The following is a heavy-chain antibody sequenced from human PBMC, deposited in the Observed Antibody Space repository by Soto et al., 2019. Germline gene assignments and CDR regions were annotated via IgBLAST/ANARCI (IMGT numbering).Heavy chain of an antibody. Sequence: SETLSLTCTVSGGSISSGGYYWSWIRQHPGKGLEWIGYIYYSGSTYYNPSLKSRVTISVDTSKNQFSLKLSSVTAADTAVYYCARDSGSSSYNWFDPWGQGTLVTVSS. CDR3: ARDSGSSSYNWFDP. CDR2: IYYSGST. CDR1: GGSISSGGYY. J-gene: IGHJ5*02. D-gene: IGHD3-10*01. V-gene: IGHV4-31*03.